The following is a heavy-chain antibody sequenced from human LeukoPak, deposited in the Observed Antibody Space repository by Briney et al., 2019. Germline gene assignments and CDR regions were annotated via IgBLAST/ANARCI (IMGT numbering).Heavy chain of an antibody. D-gene: IGHD3-3*01. CDR2: ISSSSSYI. J-gene: IGHJ6*03. CDR3: ARFPVGAYDFWSGYYTSSYYYYYMDV. V-gene: IGHV3-21*01. CDR1: GFTFSSYS. Sequence: PGGSLRLSCAASGFTFSSYSMNWVRQAPGKGLEWVSSISSSSSYIYYADSVKGRFTISRDNAKNSLYLQMNSLRAEDTAVYYCARFPVGAYDFWSGYYTSSYYYYYMDVWGKGTTVTVSS.